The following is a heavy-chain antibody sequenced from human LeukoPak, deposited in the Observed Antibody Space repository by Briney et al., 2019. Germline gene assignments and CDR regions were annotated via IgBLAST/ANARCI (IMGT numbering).Heavy chain of an antibody. CDR3: ARDFVRYSNWFDP. Sequence: GASVKVSCKASGYTFTSYAMHWVRQAPGQRLEWMGWINAGNGNTKYSQKFQGRVTITRDTSASTAYMELSSLRSDDTAVYYCARDFVRYSNWFDPWGQGTLVTVSS. CDR2: INAGNGNT. V-gene: IGHV1-3*01. CDR1: GYTFTSYA. J-gene: IGHJ5*02. D-gene: IGHD3-9*01.